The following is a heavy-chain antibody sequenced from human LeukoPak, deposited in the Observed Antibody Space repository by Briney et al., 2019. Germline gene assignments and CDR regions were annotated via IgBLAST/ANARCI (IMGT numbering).Heavy chain of an antibody. Sequence: AQALSPTCAVDGGSFSGCYWSWVRQPPGKGLEWIGEINHSGSTNYNPSLKSRVTISVDTSKNQFSLRLSSVTAADTAVYYCARVLEGSSGQHWYFDLWGRGTLVTVSS. V-gene: IGHV4-34*01. J-gene: IGHJ2*01. CDR1: GGSFSGCY. D-gene: IGHD6-19*01. CDR2: INHSGST. CDR3: ARVLEGSSGQHWYFDL.